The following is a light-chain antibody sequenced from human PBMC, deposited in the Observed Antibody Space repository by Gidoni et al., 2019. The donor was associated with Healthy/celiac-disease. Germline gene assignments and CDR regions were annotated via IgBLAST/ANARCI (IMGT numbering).Light chain of an antibody. J-gene: IGKJ1*01. CDR3: QQYYSTPRT. V-gene: IGKV1-39*01. CDR2: SAS. CDR1: QSISSY. Sequence: DIQRTQSPPSLSASVGERVTITCRASQSISSYLNWYQQKPGKAPKLLIYSASSLQSGVPSRFSGSGSGTDFTLTISSLQPEDVATYYCQQYYSTPRTFGPXTKVEIK.